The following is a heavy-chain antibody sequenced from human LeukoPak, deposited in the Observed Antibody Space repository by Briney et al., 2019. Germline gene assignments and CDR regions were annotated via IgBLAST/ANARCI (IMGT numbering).Heavy chain of an antibody. Sequence: GGSLRLSCAASGFTFSSYEMNWVRQAPGKGLEWVSYILNSGTTTYYADSVKGRFTISSDNAKNSLYLQMNSLRAEDTGVYYCARDPPDYWGQGILVTVSS. V-gene: IGHV3-48*03. CDR2: ILNSGTTT. CDR1: GFTFSSYE. CDR3: ARDPPDY. J-gene: IGHJ4*02.